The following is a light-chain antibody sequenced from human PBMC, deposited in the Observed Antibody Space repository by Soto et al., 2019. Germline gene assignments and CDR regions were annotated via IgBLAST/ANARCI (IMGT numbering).Light chain of an antibody. J-gene: IGKJ4*01. CDR1: QSVSSSS. CDR2: GAS. Sequence: EIVLTQSPGTLSLSPGERATLSCRASQSVSSSSLAWYQHKRGQAPRLLIHGASSRATGIPDRFSGSGSGTDFTLTISRLEPEDFAVYHCQQYGDSPLTFGGGTKVDIK. V-gene: IGKV3-20*01. CDR3: QQYGDSPLT.